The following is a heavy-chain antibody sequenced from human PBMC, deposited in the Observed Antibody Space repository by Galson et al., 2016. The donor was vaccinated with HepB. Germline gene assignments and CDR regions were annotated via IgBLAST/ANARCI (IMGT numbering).Heavy chain of an antibody. CDR1: GYTFSSFA. Sequence: SVKVSCKASGYTFSSFAIHWVRQAPGQRLEWMGWINAGYGNTKYSQKFQGRVTITRDTSASTAYIELSSLRSEDTAVYYCARGGTVAYHEDVWGQGPTVTVSS. CDR3: ARGGTVAYHEDV. D-gene: IGHD4-23*01. V-gene: IGHV1-3*01. J-gene: IGHJ6*02. CDR2: INAGYGNT.